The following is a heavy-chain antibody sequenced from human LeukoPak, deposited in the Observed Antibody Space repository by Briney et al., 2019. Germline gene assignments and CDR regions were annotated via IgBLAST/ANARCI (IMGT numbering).Heavy chain of an antibody. D-gene: IGHD6-19*01. CDR3: ARVRSGSGWYRDFDY. V-gene: IGHV1-46*01. CDR2: INPSGGST. CDR1: GYTFTSYY. Sequence: ASVKVSCKASGYTFTSYYMHWVRQAPGQGLEWMGIINPSGGSTSYAQKFQGRVTMTRNTSISTAYMELSGLRSEDTAVYYCARVRSGSGWYRDFDYWGQGTLVTVSS. J-gene: IGHJ4*02.